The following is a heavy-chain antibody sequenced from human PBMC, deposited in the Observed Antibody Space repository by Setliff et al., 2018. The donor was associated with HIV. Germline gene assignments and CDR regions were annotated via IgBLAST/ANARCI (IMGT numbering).Heavy chain of an antibody. CDR2: IFYSGIN. CDR3: VRQSGSFWYVDP. CDR1: GGSINGRTHY. J-gene: IGHJ5*02. Sequence: SETLSLTCNVSGGSINGRTHYWGWMRQPPGKGLEWIGSIFYSGINYYNPSLEGRITLSIDLSKNQFSLKLTSVTAADSALYFCVRQSGSFWYVDPWGQGTQVTVSS. D-gene: IGHD1-26*01. V-gene: IGHV4-39*01.